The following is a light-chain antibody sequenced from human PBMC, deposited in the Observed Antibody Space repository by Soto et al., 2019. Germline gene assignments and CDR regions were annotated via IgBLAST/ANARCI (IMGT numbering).Light chain of an antibody. CDR1: QRVSSSY. CDR2: GAS. Sequence: EIVLTQSPGTLSLSPGERATLSCRASQRVSSSYLAWYQQKPGQAPRLLIYGASSMATGIPDRFSGSGSGTDFTLTISRLEPEDFAVYYCKQYGSSPPAYTFGQGTKLEIK. CDR3: KQYGSSPPAYT. J-gene: IGKJ2*01. V-gene: IGKV3-20*01.